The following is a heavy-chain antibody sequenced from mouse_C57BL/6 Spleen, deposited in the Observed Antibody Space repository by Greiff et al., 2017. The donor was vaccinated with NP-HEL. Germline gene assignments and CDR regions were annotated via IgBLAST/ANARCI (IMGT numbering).Heavy chain of an antibody. D-gene: IGHD1-1*01. CDR3: TCDYNGSSDGLDY. J-gene: IGHJ2*01. V-gene: IGHV1-5*01. CDR1: GYTFTSYS. Sequence: EVQLQQSGTVLVRPGASVKMSCKTSGYTFTSYSMHWVKQRPGQGLEWIGAIYPGNSDTSYNEKFKGKAKLTAVTSASTAYMELSSLTNEDSAVYYGTCDYNGSSDGLDYGGKGTTLTVSS. CDR2: IYPGNSDT.